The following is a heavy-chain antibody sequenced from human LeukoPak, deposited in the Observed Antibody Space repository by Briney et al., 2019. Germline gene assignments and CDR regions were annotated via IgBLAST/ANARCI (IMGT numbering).Heavy chain of an antibody. D-gene: IGHD1-1*01. CDR2: IYYSGST. CDR1: GGSISSSSYY. V-gene: IGHV4-39*07. J-gene: IGHJ4*02. CDR3: ARDDGGVLDY. Sequence: SETLSLTCTVSGGSISSSSYYWGWIRQPPGKGLEWIGSIYYSGSTYYNPSLKSRVTISVDTSKSQFSLKLSSVTAADTAVYYCARDDGGVLDYWGQGTLVTVSS.